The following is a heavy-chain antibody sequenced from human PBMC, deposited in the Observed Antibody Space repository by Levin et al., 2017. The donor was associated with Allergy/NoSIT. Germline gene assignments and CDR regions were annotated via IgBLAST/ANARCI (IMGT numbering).Heavy chain of an antibody. Sequence: PGGSLRLSCAASGFTFSTYAMSWVRQAPGKGLEWVSGISGGGGSTRYADSVKGRFTISRGNSKNTVHLQMNSLRAEDTALYYCAKSLYGGLDYWGQGTLVTVSS. CDR2: ISGGGGST. CDR3: AKSLYGGLDY. CDR1: GFTFSTYA. J-gene: IGHJ4*02. V-gene: IGHV3-23*01. D-gene: IGHD4-17*01.